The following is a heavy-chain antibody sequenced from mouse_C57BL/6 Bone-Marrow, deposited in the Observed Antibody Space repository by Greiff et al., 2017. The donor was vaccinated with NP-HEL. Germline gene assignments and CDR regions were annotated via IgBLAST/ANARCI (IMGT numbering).Heavy chain of an antibody. CDR2: IDPNSGGT. CDR3: ARRGYYSNGWFAY. D-gene: IGHD2-5*01. CDR1: GYTFTSYW. V-gene: IGHV1-72*01. Sequence: VQLKQPGAELVKPGASVKLSCKASGYTFTSYWMHWVKQRPGRGLEWIGRIDPNSGGTKYNEKFKSKATLTVDKPSSTAYMQLSSLTSEDSAVYYCARRGYYSNGWFAYWGQGTLVTVSA. J-gene: IGHJ3*01.